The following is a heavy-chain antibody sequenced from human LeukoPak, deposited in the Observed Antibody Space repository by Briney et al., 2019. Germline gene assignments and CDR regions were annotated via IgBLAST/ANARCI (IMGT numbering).Heavy chain of an antibody. V-gene: IGHV3-30*14. CDR3: ARSEYYDSSGSPRDFDY. Sequence: PGGSLRLSCAASGFTFSSYAMHWVRQAPGKGLEWLAVISYDGSNKYYADSVKGRFTISRDNSKNTLYLQMNSLRAEDTAVYYCARSEYYDSSGSPRDFDYWGQGTLVTVSS. D-gene: IGHD3-22*01. CDR2: ISYDGSNK. J-gene: IGHJ4*02. CDR1: GFTFSSYA.